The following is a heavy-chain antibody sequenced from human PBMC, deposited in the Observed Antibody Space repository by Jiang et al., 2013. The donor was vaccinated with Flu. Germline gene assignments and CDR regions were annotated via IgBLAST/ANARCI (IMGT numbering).Heavy chain of an antibody. J-gene: IGHJ5*02. Sequence: GAEVKKPGVSVKVSCKASGYTFTSYGISWVRQAPGQGLEWMGWISAYNGNTNYAQKLQGRVTMTTDTSTSTAYMELRSLRSDDTAVYYCARNERGYSGYDANWFDPWGQGTLVTVSS. CDR2: ISAYNGNT. D-gene: IGHD5-12*01. CDR3: ARNERGYSGYDANWFDP. V-gene: IGHV1-18*01. CDR1: GYTFTSYG.